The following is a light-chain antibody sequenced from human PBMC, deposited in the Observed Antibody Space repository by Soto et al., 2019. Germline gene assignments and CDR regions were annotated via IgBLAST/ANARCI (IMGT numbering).Light chain of an antibody. CDR3: SSYTSSTTYV. CDR2: DVS. V-gene: IGLV2-14*03. CDR1: SSDVGGYNY. J-gene: IGLJ1*01. Sequence: QSVLTQPASVSGSPGQSITISCTGTSSDVGGYNYVPWYQHHPGKAPKLLIFDVSNRPSGVSDRFSGSRSGNTASLTISGPQAEDEADYYCSSYTSSTTYVFGTGTKVTVL.